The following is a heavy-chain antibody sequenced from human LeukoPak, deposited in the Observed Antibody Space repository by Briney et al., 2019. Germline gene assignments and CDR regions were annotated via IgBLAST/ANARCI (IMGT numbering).Heavy chain of an antibody. CDR2: INPSGGST. CDR3: ARDLAGYYDFWSGFFQH. Sequence: ASVKVSCKASGYIFTSYYMHWVRQAPGQGLEWMGIINPSGGSTSYAQKFQGRVTMTRDTSTSTVYMELSSLRSEDTAVYYCARDLAGYYDFWSGFFQHWGQGTLVTVSS. CDR1: GYIFTSYY. V-gene: IGHV1-46*03. J-gene: IGHJ1*01. D-gene: IGHD3-3*01.